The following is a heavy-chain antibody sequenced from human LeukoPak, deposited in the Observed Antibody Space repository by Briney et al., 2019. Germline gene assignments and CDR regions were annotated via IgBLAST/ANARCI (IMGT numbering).Heavy chain of an antibody. Sequence: PGGTLRLSCAASGFTFRNYGMSWVRQAPGKGLEWVSGISDSGGSTSYADSVKGRFTISRDNSKNTLYLQMNSLRAEDTAVYYCARVGYSSGWYIEYYFDYWGQGTLVTVSS. J-gene: IGHJ4*02. CDR1: GFTFRNYG. D-gene: IGHD6-19*01. CDR3: ARVGYSSGWYIEYYFDY. CDR2: ISDSGGST. V-gene: IGHV3-23*01.